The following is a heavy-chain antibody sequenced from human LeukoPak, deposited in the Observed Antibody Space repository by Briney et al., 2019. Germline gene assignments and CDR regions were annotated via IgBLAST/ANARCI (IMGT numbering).Heavy chain of an antibody. J-gene: IGHJ6*02. CDR3: ARDGRGMDV. D-gene: IGHD1-1*01. V-gene: IGHV3-33*01. CDR2: IWYDGSKK. CDR1: GFTFSSYG. Sequence: GGSLRLSCAASGFTFSSYGMHWVRQAPGKGLEWVVVIWYDGSKKYYADSVKGRLTISRDNSKNTLYLQMNSLRAGDTAVYYCARDGRGMDVWGQGTTVTVSS.